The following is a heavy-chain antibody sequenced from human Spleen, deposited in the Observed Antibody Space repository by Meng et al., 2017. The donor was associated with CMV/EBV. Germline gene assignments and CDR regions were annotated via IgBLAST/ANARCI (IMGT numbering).Heavy chain of an antibody. CDR3: ARGSRDSSSVVGY. D-gene: IGHD6-6*01. V-gene: IGHV3-48*03. CDR1: GFTFSSHE. J-gene: IGHJ4*02. CDR2: ISSSGSTI. Sequence: GGSLRLSCAASGFTFSSHEMNWVRQAPGKGLEWVSYISSSGSTIYYAASVKGRFTISRDNAKNSLYLQMNSLRAEDTAVYYCARGSRDSSSVVGYWGQGTLVTVSS.